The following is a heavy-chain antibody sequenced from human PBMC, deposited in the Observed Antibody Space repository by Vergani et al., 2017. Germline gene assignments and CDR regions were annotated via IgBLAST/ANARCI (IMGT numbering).Heavy chain of an antibody. Sequence: QVQLQQWGAGLLKPSETLSLTCAVYGGSFSGYYWSWIRQPPGKGLEWIGEINHSGSTNYNPSLKSRVTISVYTSKNQFSLKLSSVTAADTAVYYCARGQEGIDYVWGSYRYWGQGTLVTVSS. CDR3: ARGQEGIDYVWGSYRY. J-gene: IGHJ4*02. CDR1: GGSFSGYY. D-gene: IGHD3-16*02. CDR2: INHSGST. V-gene: IGHV4-34*01.